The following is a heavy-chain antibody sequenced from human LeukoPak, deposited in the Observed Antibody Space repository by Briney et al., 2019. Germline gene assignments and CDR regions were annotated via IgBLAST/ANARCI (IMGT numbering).Heavy chain of an antibody. CDR1: GFTFSSYE. Sequence: GGSLSLSCAASGFTFSSYEMNWVRQAPGKGLEWVSYISSSGSTVYYADSVKGRFTISRDNAKNSLYLQMNSLRAEDTAVYYCATVAVAGGYWGQGTLVTVSS. V-gene: IGHV3-48*03. D-gene: IGHD6-19*01. CDR2: ISSSGSTV. CDR3: ATVAVAGGY. J-gene: IGHJ4*02.